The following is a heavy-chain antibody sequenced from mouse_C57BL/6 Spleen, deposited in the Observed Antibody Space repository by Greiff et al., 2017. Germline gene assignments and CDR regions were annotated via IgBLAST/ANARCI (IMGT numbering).Heavy chain of an antibody. CDR2: IDPSDSET. CDR1: GYTFTSYW. Sequence: QVQLQQPGAELVRPGSSVKLSCKASGYTFTSYWMHWVKQRPIQGLEWIGNIDPSDSETHYNQKFKDKATLTVDKSSSTAYMQLSSLTSEDSAVSFCANYSKYDGGFGYWGQGTPLTVSS. J-gene: IGHJ2*01. D-gene: IGHD2-14*01. CDR3: ANYSKYDGGFGY. V-gene: IGHV1-52*01.